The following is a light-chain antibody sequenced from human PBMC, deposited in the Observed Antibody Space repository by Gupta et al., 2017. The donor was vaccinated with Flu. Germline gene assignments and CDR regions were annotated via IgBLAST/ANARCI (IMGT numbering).Light chain of an antibody. J-gene: IGKJ3*01. Sequence: IVLTQSPATLSLSPGESATLSCWASQNIDNLLAWYQHKPGQAPRLLFYAASNRATGIPARFSGRGSGTDFILTISSLEPEDSAVYYCQHRRSWPPGATFGPGTKVGIK. CDR1: QNIDNL. CDR3: QHRRSWPPGAT. CDR2: AAS. V-gene: IGKV3-11*01.